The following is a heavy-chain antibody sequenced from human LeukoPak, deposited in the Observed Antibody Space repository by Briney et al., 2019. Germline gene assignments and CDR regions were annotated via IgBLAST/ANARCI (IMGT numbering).Heavy chain of an antibody. CDR1: GYTFTGYY. D-gene: IGHD3-10*01. V-gene: IGHV1-2*02. CDR3: ARDGFTGTMVRGVPVD. J-gene: IGHJ4*02. CDR2: INPNSGGT. Sequence: ASVKVSCKASGYTFTGYYMHWVRQAPGQGLEWMGWINPNSGGTNYAQKFQGRVTMTRDTSISTAYVELSRLRSDDTAVYYCARDGFTGTMVRGVPVDWGQGTLVTVSS.